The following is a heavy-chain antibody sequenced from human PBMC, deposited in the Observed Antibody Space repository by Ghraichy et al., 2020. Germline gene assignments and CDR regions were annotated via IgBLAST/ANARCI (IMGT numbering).Heavy chain of an antibody. J-gene: IGHJ4*02. Sequence: ESLNISCAASGFTFSSYNMNWVRQAPGKGLEWVSYISSSSSTIYYADSVRGRFTISRDNAKNSLYLQMNSLRAEDTAVYYCARGGGSSDYWGQGTLVTVSS. CDR1: GFTFSSYN. CDR2: ISSSSSTI. CDR3: ARGGGSSDY. V-gene: IGHV3-48*01. D-gene: IGHD2-15*01.